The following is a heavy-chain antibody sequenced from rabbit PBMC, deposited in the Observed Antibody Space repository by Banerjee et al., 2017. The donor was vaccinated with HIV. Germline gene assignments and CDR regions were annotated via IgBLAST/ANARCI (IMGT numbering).Heavy chain of an antibody. D-gene: IGHD7-1*01. CDR3: ARGGYYLADVAGYHL. Sequence: QSLEESGGDLVKPGASLTLTCTASGIDFSSYYYMCWVRQAPGKGPEWIGCINTGSSGSTYYASWAKGRFTISKTSSTTVTLQMTSLTVADTATYFCARGGYYLADVAGYHLWGQGTLVTVS. V-gene: IGHV1S40*01. CDR1: GIDFSSYYY. CDR2: INTGSSGST. J-gene: IGHJ3*01.